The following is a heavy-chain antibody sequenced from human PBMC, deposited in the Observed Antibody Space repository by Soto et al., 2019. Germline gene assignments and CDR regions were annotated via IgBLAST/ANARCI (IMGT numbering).Heavy chain of an antibody. CDR1: GGSISSSSYY. D-gene: IGHD2-2*01. Sequence: QLQLQESVPGLVKPSETLSLTCTVSGGSISSSSYYWGWIRQPPGKGLEWIGSIYYSGSTYYNPSLKSRGDASGDTSKNQFSLRVSSVTAAYTAVYYCARRGREDQLPGVGFDPWGQGTLVTVSS. J-gene: IGHJ5*02. CDR2: IYYSGST. V-gene: IGHV4-39*01. CDR3: ARRGREDQLPGVGFDP.